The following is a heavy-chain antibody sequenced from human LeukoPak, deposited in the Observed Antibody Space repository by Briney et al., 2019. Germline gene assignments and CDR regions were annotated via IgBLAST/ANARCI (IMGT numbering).Heavy chain of an antibody. CDR1: GGSISSSSYY. D-gene: IGHD5-12*01. CDR3: ARRGWLRKVLYYMDV. V-gene: IGHV4-39*07. J-gene: IGHJ6*03. Sequence: SETLSLTCTVSGGSISSSSYYWSWIRQPPGKGLEWIGEINHSGSTNYNPSLKSRVTISVDTSKNQFSLKLSSVTAADTAVYYCARRGWLRKVLYYMDVWGKGTTVTISS. CDR2: INHSGST.